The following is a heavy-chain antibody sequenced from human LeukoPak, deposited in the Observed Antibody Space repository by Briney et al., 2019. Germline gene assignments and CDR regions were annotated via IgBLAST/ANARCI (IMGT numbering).Heavy chain of an antibody. CDR2: IYYSGST. Sequence: SETLSLTCTVSGGSISSSSYYWGWIRQPPGKGLEWIGYIYYSGSTNYNPSLKSRVTISVDTSKNQFSLKLSSVTAADTAVYYCARVVYGGVPYYFDYWGQGTLVTVSS. V-gene: IGHV4-61*05. D-gene: IGHD5/OR15-5a*01. CDR3: ARVVYGGVPYYFDY. CDR1: GGSISSSSYY. J-gene: IGHJ4*02.